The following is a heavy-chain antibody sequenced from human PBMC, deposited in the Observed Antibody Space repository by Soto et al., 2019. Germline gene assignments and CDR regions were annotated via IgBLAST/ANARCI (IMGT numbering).Heavy chain of an antibody. CDR1: GYSFTKYC. Sequence: GESLKISCKGSGYSFTKYCIGWVRQMPGKGLEWMAIIYPDESDTRYSPSFQGQVTISADKSISTAYLQWSSLKASDTAMYYCVRMGFSGGGYLSYYYYGVDIWGQGTTVTVS. J-gene: IGHJ6*02. D-gene: IGHD5-12*01. V-gene: IGHV5-51*01. CDR2: IYPDESDT. CDR3: VRMGFSGGGYLSYYYYGVDI.